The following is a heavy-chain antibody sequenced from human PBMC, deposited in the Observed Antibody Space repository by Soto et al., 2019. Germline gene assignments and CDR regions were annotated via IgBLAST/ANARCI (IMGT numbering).Heavy chain of an antibody. J-gene: IGHJ4*02. V-gene: IGHV4-39*01. CDR2: IYYSGNT. Sequence: QVPLQESGPGLVKPSEALSLTCTVSGGSITSSNYHWGWSRQPPGKGLEWIGTIYYSGNTYYNPSLKSRVTMSMDASKNQFSLTLSSVAVADTAVYYCSRLTNARPGDDWGQGTLVTVSS. CDR3: SRLTNARPGDD. D-gene: IGHD2-2*01. CDR1: GGSITSSNYH.